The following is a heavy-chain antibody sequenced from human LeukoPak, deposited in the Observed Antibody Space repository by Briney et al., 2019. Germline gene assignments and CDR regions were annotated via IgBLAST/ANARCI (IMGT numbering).Heavy chain of an antibody. D-gene: IGHD6-13*01. CDR2: IYYSGST. CDR1: GGSISSSSYY. CDR3: ARRPGAAAGTVWFDP. J-gene: IGHJ5*02. Sequence: KPSETLSLTCTVSGGSISSSSYYWGWIRQPPGKGLEWIGSIYYSGSTYYNPSLKGRVTISVDTSKNQFSLKLSSVTAADTAVYYCARRPGAAAGTVWFDPWGQGTLVTVSS. V-gene: IGHV4-39*07.